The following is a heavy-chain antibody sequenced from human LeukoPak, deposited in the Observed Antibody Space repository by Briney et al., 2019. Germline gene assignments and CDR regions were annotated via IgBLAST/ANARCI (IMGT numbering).Heavy chain of an antibody. CDR1: KFLFSHFG. CDR3: AKDAQRGFDYSNSLEK. V-gene: IGHV3-33*06. Sequence: GGSLRLSCAASKFLFSHFGMHWVRQAPGKGLEWVAVIWSDGSNRYYADSVKGRFTVSRDNSHNTVYLQMNDLRPGDTAVYYCAKDAQRGFDYSNSLEKWGQGTLVTVSS. CDR2: IWSDGSNR. J-gene: IGHJ4*02. D-gene: IGHD4-11*01.